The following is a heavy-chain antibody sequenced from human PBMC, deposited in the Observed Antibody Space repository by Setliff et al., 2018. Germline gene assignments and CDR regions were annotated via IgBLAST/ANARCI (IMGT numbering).Heavy chain of an antibody. Sequence: SETLSLTCTVSGGSISSYYWSWIRQPAGKGPEWIGRIYTSESTNYNPSLKSRVTMSVDTPKNQFSLKLSSVTAADTAVYYCAREKGNREAPELRGLYYYYMDVWGKGTTVTVSS. J-gene: IGHJ6*03. CDR2: IYTSEST. D-gene: IGHD3-10*01. CDR3: AREKGNREAPELRGLYYYYMDV. CDR1: GGSISSYY. V-gene: IGHV4-4*07.